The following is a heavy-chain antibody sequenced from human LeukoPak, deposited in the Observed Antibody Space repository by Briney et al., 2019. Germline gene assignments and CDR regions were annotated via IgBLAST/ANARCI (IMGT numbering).Heavy chain of an antibody. CDR1: GGSFSGYY. J-gene: IGHJ4*02. Sequence: SETLSLTWAVYGGSFSGYYWSWIRQPPEKGLEWIGEINHSGSTNYNPSLKSRVTISVDTSKNQFSLKLSSVTAADTAVYYCARVEDSGYDWGYFDYWGQGTLVTVSS. V-gene: IGHV4-34*01. CDR3: ARVEDSGYDWGYFDY. CDR2: INHSGST. D-gene: IGHD5-12*01.